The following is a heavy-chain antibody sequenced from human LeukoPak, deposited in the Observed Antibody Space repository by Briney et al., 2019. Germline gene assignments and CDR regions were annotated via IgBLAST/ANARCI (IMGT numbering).Heavy chain of an antibody. CDR2: SSHNEGT. Sequence: PSETLSLTCAVYGGSFSGYYWSWIRHSPGKGLEWIGESSHNEGTHSNPSLKSRVTMSLDTSKNQFYLNLNSVTAADTAAYYCARGTDAYKLGNIWGQGTLVTVSP. CDR1: GGSFSGYY. D-gene: IGHD5-24*01. CDR3: ARGTDAYKLGNI. V-gene: IGHV4-34*01. J-gene: IGHJ4*02.